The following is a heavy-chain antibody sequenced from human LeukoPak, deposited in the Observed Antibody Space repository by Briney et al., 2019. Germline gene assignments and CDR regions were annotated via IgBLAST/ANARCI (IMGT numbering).Heavy chain of an antibody. CDR1: GGTFSSYA. D-gene: IGHD1-26*01. Sequence: SVKVSCKASGGTFSSYAISWVRQAPGQGLEWMGRTIPILGIANYAQKFQGRVTITADKSTSTAYMELSSLRSEDTAVYYCARDSNKVGATSGSDYWGQGTLVTVSS. CDR3: ARDSNKVGATSGSDY. CDR2: TIPILGIA. V-gene: IGHV1-69*04. J-gene: IGHJ4*02.